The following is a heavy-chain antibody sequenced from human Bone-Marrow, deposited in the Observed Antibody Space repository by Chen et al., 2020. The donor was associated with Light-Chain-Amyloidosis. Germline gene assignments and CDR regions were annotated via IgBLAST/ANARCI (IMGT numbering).Heavy chain of an antibody. Sequence: QVQLVQSGAEVKTPGSSVKVSCKASGGTFSSYAISWVRQAPGQGLEWKGGIIPIFGTANNAQKVQGRVTITADESTRTADMELSSLSSEDTAVYYCARDPKEAKEMATIPGWYFDIWGRGTLVTVSS. J-gene: IGHJ2*01. CDR3: ARDPKEAKEMATIPGWYFDI. V-gene: IGHV1-69*01. CDR1: GGTFSSYA. D-gene: IGHD5-12*01. CDR2: IIPIFGTA.